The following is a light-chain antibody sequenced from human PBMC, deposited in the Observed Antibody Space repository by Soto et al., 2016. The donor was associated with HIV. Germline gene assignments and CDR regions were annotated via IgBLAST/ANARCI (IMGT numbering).Light chain of an antibody. CDR1: QSLLHSNGYNS. CDR2: LGS. CDR3: MQALQTPYT. J-gene: IGKJ2*01. Sequence: DIVMTQSPLSLPVTPGEPASISCRSSQSLLHSNGYNSLDWYLQKPGQSPQLLIYLGSNRASGVPDRFSGSGSGTYFTLKISRVEAEDVGVYYCMQALQTPYTFGQGTKLEIK. V-gene: IGKV2-28*01.